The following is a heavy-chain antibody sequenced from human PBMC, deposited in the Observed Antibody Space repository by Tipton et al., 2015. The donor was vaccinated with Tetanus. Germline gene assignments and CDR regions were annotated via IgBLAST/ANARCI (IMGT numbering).Heavy chain of an antibody. Sequence: TLSLTCSVSGASISSGGYFWNWIRHRPGKGLEWIGYIYYSGSTFYNPSLKSRVNISVDTSKNQFSLRLTPVTAADTAVYYCARDQGGGRVVRLNWFDPWGQGTLVTVSS. J-gene: IGHJ5*02. D-gene: IGHD6-6*01. V-gene: IGHV4-31*03. CDR3: ARDQGGGRVVRLNWFDP. CDR1: GASISSGGYF. CDR2: IYYSGST.